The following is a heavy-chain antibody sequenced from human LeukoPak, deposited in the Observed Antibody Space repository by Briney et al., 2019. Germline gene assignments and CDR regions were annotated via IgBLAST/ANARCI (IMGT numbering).Heavy chain of an antibody. CDR3: ARDPNDYGGFDY. Sequence: SETLSLTCTVSGGSISSGDYYWTWIRQPPGKGLEWIGYIYYSRSTYYNPSLKSRVIISVDTSKNQFSLKLSSVTAADTAVYYCARDPNDYGGFDYWGQGTLVTVSS. CDR2: IYYSRST. D-gene: IGHD4-23*01. CDR1: GGSISSGDYY. V-gene: IGHV4-30-4*08. J-gene: IGHJ4*02.